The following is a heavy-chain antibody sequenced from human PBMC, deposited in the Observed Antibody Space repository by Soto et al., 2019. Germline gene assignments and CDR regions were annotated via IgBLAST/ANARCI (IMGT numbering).Heavy chain of an antibody. Sequence: PGGSLSLSCAASGFTVSLNSMNWVRQAPGKGLEWVSIIYTGDTTYYADSVKGRFTISRDNSRTTLYLQMNSLRVEDTAVYYCARGGIRGARSMDVWGQGTTVTVSS. CDR3: ARGGIRGARSMDV. D-gene: IGHD3-10*01. CDR1: GFTVSLNS. J-gene: IGHJ6*02. V-gene: IGHV3-66*01. CDR2: IYTGDTT.